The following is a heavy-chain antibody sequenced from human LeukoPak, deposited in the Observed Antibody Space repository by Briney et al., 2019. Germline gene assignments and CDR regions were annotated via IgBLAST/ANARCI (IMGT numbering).Heavy chain of an antibody. V-gene: IGHV3-49*05. D-gene: IGHD3-9*01. Sequence: KPGGSLRLSCTASGFTFGDYAMSWFRQAPGKGLEWVGFIRSKAYGGTTEYAASVKGRFTISRDDSKSIAYLRMNSLKTEDTAVYYCTRVYYDILTGYYPPGYWGQGTLVTVSS. CDR1: GFTFGDYA. CDR2: IRSKAYGGTT. CDR3: TRVYYDILTGYYPPGY. J-gene: IGHJ4*02.